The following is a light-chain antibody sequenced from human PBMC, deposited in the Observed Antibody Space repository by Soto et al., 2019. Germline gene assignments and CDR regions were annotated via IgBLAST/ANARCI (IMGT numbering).Light chain of an antibody. CDR3: QQSYSAPIT. CDR1: QSISSW. CDR2: DAS. J-gene: IGKJ5*01. V-gene: IGKV1-5*01. Sequence: DIQMTQSPSTLSASVGDRVTITCRASQSISSWLAWYQQKPVTAPKLLIYDASSLESGVPSRFSGSGSGTNFTLTISSLQPEDFAAYYCQQSYSAPITFGQGTRLEIK.